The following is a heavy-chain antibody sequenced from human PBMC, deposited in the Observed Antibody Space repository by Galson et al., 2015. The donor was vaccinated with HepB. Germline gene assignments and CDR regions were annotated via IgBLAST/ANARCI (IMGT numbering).Heavy chain of an antibody. CDR2: ISGSGGST. CDR1: GFTFSSYA. Sequence: SLRLSCAASGFTFSSYAMSWVRQAPGKGLEWVSAISGSGGSTYYADSVKGRFTISRDNSKNTLYLQMNSLRAEDTAVYYCARSIWFGEKVSSYFDYWGQGTLVTVSS. J-gene: IGHJ4*02. D-gene: IGHD3-10*01. CDR3: ARSIWFGEKVSSYFDY. V-gene: IGHV3-23*01.